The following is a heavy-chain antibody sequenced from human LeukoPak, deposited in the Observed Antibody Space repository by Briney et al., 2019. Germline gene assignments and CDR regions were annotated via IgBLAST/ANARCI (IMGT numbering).Heavy chain of an antibody. D-gene: IGHD6-19*01. Sequence: GGSLRLSCAASGFTFSSYSMNWVRQAPGKGLEWVSSISSSSSYIYYADSVKGRFTISRDNAKNSLYLQMNSLRAEDTAVYYCASGYSSGWYGKKNVDYWGRGTLVTVSS. J-gene: IGHJ4*02. CDR1: GFTFSSYS. CDR3: ASGYSSGWYGKKNVDY. V-gene: IGHV3-21*01. CDR2: ISSSSSYI.